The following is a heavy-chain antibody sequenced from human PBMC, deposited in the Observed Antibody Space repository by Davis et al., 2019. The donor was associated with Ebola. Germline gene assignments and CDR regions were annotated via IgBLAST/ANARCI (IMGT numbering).Heavy chain of an antibody. CDR1: EFSFSSYG. CDR3: AKGHSGGSWNDYYCMDV. V-gene: IGHV3-30*02. Sequence: GESLKISCAASEFSFSSYGMHWVRQAPGKGLEWVSFIGYDGDEKYYTDSVKGRFTISKDNSGNTLFLQMNSLRAEDTAVYYCAKGHSGGSWNDYYCMDVWGKGTTVTVSS. CDR2: IGYDGDEK. J-gene: IGHJ6*03. D-gene: IGHD3-10*01.